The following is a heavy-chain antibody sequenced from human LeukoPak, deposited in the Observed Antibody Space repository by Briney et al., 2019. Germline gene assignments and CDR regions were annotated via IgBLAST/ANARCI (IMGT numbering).Heavy chain of an antibody. CDR2: IIPIFGTA. CDR3: ARFSAPFTIFGVVNTDWFDP. Sequence: GASVKVSCKASGYTFTSYAMNWVRQAPGQGLEWMGGIIPIFGTANYAQKFQGRVTITADKSTGTAYMELSSLRSEDTAVYYCARFSAPFTIFGVVNTDWFDPWGQGTLVTVSS. J-gene: IGHJ5*02. D-gene: IGHD3-3*01. V-gene: IGHV1-69*06. CDR1: GYTFTSYA.